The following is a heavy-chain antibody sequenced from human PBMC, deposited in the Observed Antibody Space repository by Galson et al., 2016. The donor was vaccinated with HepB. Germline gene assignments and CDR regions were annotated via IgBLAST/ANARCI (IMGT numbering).Heavy chain of an antibody. V-gene: IGHV4-31*03. CDR3: ARAMIGGFFDY. CDR1: GGSISSGGYY. D-gene: IGHD3-22*01. Sequence: TLSLTCTVSGGSISSGGYYWSWIRQHPGKGLEWIGYIYYSGTTYYNPSLKSRVTISVDTSKNQVSLKLSSVTAADMAVYYCARAMIGGFFDYWGQGALVTVSS. J-gene: IGHJ4*02. CDR2: IYYSGTT.